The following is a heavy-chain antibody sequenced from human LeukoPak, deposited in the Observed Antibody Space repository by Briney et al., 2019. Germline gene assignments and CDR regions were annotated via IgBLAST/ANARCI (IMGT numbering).Heavy chain of an antibody. D-gene: IGHD6-19*01. CDR3: ARGVKQWLVRGAFDI. CDR1: GGSVSSGSYC. CDR2: IYYSGST. V-gene: IGHV4-61*01. Sequence: SETLSLTCTVSGGSVSSGSYCWSWIRQPPGKGLEWIGYIYYSGSTNYNPSLKSRVTISVDASKNQFSLKLSSVTAADTAVYYCARGVKQWLVRGAFDIWGQGTMVTVSS. J-gene: IGHJ3*02.